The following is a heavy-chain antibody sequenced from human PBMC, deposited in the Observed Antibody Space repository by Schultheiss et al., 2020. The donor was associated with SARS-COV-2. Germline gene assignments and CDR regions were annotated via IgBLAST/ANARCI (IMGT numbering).Heavy chain of an antibody. CDR2: IRYDGSNK. CDR3: AKDHHSSSIGTAMAYYYYYYMDV. Sequence: GGSLRLSCAASGFTFSSYGMHWVRQAPGKGLEWMAFIRYDGSNKYYADSVKGRFTISRDNSKNTLYLQMNSLRAEDTAVYYCAKDHHSSSIGTAMAYYYYYYMDVWGKGTTVTVSS. J-gene: IGHJ6*03. CDR1: GFTFSSYG. D-gene: IGHD5-18*01. V-gene: IGHV3-30*02.